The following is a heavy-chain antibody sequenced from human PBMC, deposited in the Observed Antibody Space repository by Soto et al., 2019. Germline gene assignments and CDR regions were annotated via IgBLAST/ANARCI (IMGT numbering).Heavy chain of an antibody. CDR1: GFTFSSYS. Sequence: LRLSCAASGFTFSSYSTNWVRQAPGKGLEWVSYISSSSSTIYYADSVKGRFTTSRDNAKNSLYLQMNSLRAEDTAVYYCARHPERIAQIGWFDPWGQGTLVTVSS. D-gene: IGHD6-13*01. V-gene: IGHV3-48*01. CDR2: ISSSSSTI. CDR3: ARHPERIAQIGWFDP. J-gene: IGHJ5*02.